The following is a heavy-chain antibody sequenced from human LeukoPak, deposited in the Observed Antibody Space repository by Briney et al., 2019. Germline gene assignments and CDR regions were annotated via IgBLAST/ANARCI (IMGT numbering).Heavy chain of an antibody. CDR3: AKDKGSDSSGSNDY. D-gene: IGHD3-22*01. J-gene: IGHJ4*02. CDR2: ISWNSGSI. V-gene: IGHV3-9*01. CDR1: GFTFDDYA. Sequence: GRSLRLSCAASGFTFDDYAMHWVRQAPGKGLEWVSGISWNSGSIGYADSVKGRFTISRDNAKNSLYLQMNSLRAEDTALYYCAKDKGSDSSGSNDYWGQGTLVTVSS.